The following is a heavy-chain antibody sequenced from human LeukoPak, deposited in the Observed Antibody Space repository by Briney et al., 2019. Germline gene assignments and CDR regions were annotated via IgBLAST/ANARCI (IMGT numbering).Heavy chain of an antibody. CDR1: GYTFISHY. J-gene: IGHJ4*02. D-gene: IGHD3-10*01. V-gene: IGHV1-46*01. CDR2: INPSGGST. CDR3: ARDPYYGSGSKNYFDY. Sequence: EASVKVSCKASGYTFISHYMHWVRQAPGQGLEWMGIINPSGGSTNHAQKFQGRVTMTRDTSTSTVYMELSNLRSEDTAVYYCARDPYYGSGSKNYFDYWGQGTLVTVSS.